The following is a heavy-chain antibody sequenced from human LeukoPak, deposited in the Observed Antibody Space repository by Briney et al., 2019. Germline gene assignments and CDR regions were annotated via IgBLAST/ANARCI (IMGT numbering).Heavy chain of an antibody. V-gene: IGHV4-34*01. D-gene: IGHD3-22*01. CDR1: GGSFSGYY. CDR2: INHRGGT. Sequence: PSETLSLTCGVYGGSFSGYYWNWIRPPPGMGLEWIGEINHRGGTGYNPSLKSRVTMSVDTSKNVFSLKLTSVTAADTAVYYCARAYYYDSSAAIDYWGQGILVTVSS. J-gene: IGHJ4*02. CDR3: ARAYYYDSSAAIDY.